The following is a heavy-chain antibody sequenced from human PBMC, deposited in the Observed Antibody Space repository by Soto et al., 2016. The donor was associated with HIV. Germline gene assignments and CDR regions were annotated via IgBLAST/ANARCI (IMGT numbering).Heavy chain of an antibody. CDR3: AREGRDILTGLPFDY. Sequence: EVQLVESGGGLVQPGGSLRLSCAASGFTVSSNYMSWVRQAPGKGLEWVSVIYSGGSTYYADSVKGRFTISRDNSKNTLYLQMNSLRAEDTAVYYCAREGRDILTGLPFDYWGQRTLVTVSS. D-gene: IGHD3-9*01. V-gene: IGHV3-66*01. J-gene: IGHJ4*02. CDR2: IYSGGST. CDR1: GFTVSSNY.